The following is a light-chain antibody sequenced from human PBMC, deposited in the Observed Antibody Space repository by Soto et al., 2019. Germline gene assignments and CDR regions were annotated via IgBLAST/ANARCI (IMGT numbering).Light chain of an antibody. Sequence: QSVLTQPPSASGTPGQRVTISCSGSNSNLGSNTVNWYQQLPGTAPKLLIYSNNQRPSGVPDRFSGSTSGTSASLAISGLQSEDEADYYCAIWDDSLNGRVFGTGTKVTVL. J-gene: IGLJ1*01. CDR2: SNN. V-gene: IGLV1-44*01. CDR3: AIWDDSLNGRV. CDR1: NSNLGSNT.